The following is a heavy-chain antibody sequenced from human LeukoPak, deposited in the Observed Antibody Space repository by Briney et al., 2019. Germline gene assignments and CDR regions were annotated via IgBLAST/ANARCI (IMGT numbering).Heavy chain of an antibody. CDR2: IYHSGST. CDR1: GYSISSGYY. J-gene: IGHJ5*02. D-gene: IGHD2-2*01. CDR3: ARGEAGYCSSTSCYGFRWFDP. V-gene: IGHV4-38-2*01. Sequence: SETLSLTCAVSGYSISSGYYWGWIRQPPGKGLEWIGSIYHSGSTYYNPSLKSRVTISVDTSKNQFSLKLSSVTAADTAMYYCARGEAGYCSSTSCYGFRWFDPWGQGTLVTVSS.